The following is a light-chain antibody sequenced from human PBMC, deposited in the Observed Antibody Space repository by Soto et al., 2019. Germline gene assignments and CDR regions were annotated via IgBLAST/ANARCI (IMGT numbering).Light chain of an antibody. Sequence: QSVLTQPASVSGSPGQSITISCTGTSSDVGSYNLVSWYQPHPGKAPKLMIYEGSKRPSGASNRFSGSKSGNAASLTFSGLQAEDEAEYYCCLYARSSHVFGTGTKVT. CDR2: EGS. V-gene: IGLV2-23*01. J-gene: IGLJ1*01. CDR1: SSDVGSYNL. CDR3: CLYARSSHV.